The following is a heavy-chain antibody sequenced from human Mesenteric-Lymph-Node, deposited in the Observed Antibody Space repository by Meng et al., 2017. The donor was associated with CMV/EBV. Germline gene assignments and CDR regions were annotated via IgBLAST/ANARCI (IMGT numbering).Heavy chain of an antibody. CDR1: GGSISSSSYY. J-gene: IGHJ3*02. D-gene: IGHD3-3*01. Sequence: GSLRLSCTVSGGSISSSSYYWGWIRQPPGKGLEWIGSIYYSGSTNYNPSLKSRVTISVDTSKNQFSLKVSSVTAADTAVYYCAREGLNHFWSGYYLPGDAFDIWGQGTMVTVSS. CDR2: IYYSGST. CDR3: AREGLNHFWSGYYLPGDAFDI. V-gene: IGHV4-39*07.